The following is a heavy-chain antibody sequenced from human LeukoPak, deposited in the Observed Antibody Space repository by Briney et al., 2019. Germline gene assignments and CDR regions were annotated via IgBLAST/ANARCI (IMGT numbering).Heavy chain of an antibody. Sequence: GGSLRLSCAASGFTFSSYAMHWVRQAPGKGLEWVAVISYDGSNKYYADSVKGRFTISRDNSKNTLYLQMNSLRAEDTAVYYRARAVTTTSPFDYWGQGTLVTVSS. CDR1: GFTFSSYA. CDR2: ISYDGSNK. J-gene: IGHJ4*02. V-gene: IGHV3-30*04. D-gene: IGHD5-12*01. CDR3: ARAVTTTSPFDY.